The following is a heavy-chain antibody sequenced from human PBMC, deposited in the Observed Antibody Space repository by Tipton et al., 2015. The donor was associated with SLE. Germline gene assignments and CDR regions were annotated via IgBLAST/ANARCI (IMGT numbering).Heavy chain of an antibody. CDR3: ARVLMGFGEPRAPTRGYYYYMDV. CDR1: GGSISSSSYY. D-gene: IGHD3-10*01. CDR2: VNHTGST. V-gene: IGHV4-39*07. J-gene: IGHJ6*03. Sequence: TLSLTCTVSGGSISSSSYYWGWIRQPPGKGLEWMGEVNHTGSTNYNPSLKSRVTISVDTSKNQFSLKLTSVTAADTSVYYCARVLMGFGEPRAPTRGYYYYMDVWGKGTTVTVSS.